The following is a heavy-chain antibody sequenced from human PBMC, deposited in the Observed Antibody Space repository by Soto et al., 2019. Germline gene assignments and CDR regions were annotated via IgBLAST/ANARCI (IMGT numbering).Heavy chain of an antibody. Sequence: QITLKESGPTLVKPTQTLTLTCTFSGFSLTTSGVGVGWIRQPPGKALEWLALVYWDDDNRYSPSLKNRLTLTEVTSKNQLVLTMTNMAAVDTATYYCANSHSYGTVLALDYWGPGTMVTVSS. CDR2: VYWDDDN. V-gene: IGHV2-5*02. J-gene: IGHJ4*02. CDR3: ANSHSYGTVLALDY. CDR1: GFSLTTSGVG. D-gene: IGHD1-1*01.